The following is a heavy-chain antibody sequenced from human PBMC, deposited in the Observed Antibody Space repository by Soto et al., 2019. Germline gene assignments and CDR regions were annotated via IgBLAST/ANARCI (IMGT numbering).Heavy chain of an antibody. V-gene: IGHV3-73*02. D-gene: IGHD1-7*01. CDR3: TGGINVTGSET. Sequence: EVQLVESGGDLVQPGGSLKLSCAASGFSINASAMHWVRQASGKGLEWVGVIRTKGHNYATESAASVKGRFSIYRDVSKNTAYLEMNSLKTEDTAVYYCTGGINVTGSETWGQGTLVTVSS. CDR2: IRTKGHNYAT. J-gene: IGHJ5*02. CDR1: GFSINASA.